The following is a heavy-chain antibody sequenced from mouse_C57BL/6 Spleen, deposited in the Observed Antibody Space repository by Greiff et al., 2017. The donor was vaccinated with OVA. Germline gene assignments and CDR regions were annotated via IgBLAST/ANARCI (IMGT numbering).Heavy chain of an antibody. V-gene: IGHV1-80*01. D-gene: IGHD2-4*01. J-gene: IGHJ2*01. CDR3: AGGEDYGDY. Sequence: QVQLQQSGAELVKPGASVKLSCKASGYAFSSYWMNWVKQRPGKGLEWIGLIYPGDGVITYNGQFKGKATLTADKSSSTAYMELSSLTSEDSAVYFCAGGEDYGDYWGQGTTLTVSS. CDR2: IYPGDGVI. CDR1: GYAFSSYW.